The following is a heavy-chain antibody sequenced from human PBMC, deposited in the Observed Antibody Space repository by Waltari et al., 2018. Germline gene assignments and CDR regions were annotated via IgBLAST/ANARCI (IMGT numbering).Heavy chain of an antibody. CDR1: GGSISSYY. CDR3: ARSPPPLYYGSGNWFDP. Sequence: QVQLQESGPGLVKPSETLSLTCTVSGGSISSYYWSWIRQPPGKGLEWIGYIYYSGSTNHHPSLQSRVTLSVATSKNHFSLKLSSVTAADTAVYYCARSPPPLYYGSGNWFDPWGQGTLVTVSS. V-gene: IGHV4-59*01. D-gene: IGHD3-10*01. CDR2: IYYSGST. J-gene: IGHJ5*02.